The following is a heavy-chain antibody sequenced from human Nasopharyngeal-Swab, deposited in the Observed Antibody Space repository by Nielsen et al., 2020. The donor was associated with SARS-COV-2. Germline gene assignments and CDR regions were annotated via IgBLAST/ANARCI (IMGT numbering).Heavy chain of an antibody. CDR2: IGDKEHNYAT. V-gene: IGHV3-73*01. CDR1: GFIFSASA. J-gene: IGHJ4*02. CDR3: TTDFYFDY. Sequence: LKISCAASGFIFSASAIHWVRQASGKGLEWVGRIGDKEHNYATTYGASVQGRFTISRDDSKNTAFLQMDGLKTEDTALYYCTTDFYFDYWGQGALVTVSS.